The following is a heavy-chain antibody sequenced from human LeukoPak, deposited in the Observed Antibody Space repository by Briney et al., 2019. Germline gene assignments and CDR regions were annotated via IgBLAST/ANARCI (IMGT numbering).Heavy chain of an antibody. V-gene: IGHV3-64*04. CDR3: ARVRSPSYFDY. J-gene: IGHJ4*02. Sequence: GGSLRLSCSASGFTFSSYAMHWVRQAPGKGLEYVSAISSNGGSRYYADSLKGRFTISRDNAKNSLYLQMNSLRAEDTAVYYCARVRSPSYFDYWGQGTLVTVSS. CDR2: ISSNGGSR. CDR1: GFTFSSYA.